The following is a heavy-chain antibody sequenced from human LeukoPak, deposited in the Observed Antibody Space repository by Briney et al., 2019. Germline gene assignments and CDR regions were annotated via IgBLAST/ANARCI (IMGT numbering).Heavy chain of an antibody. CDR3: ARKLAQGFDY. D-gene: IGHD3-3*02. CDR2: IIPILGIA. Sequence: SVTVSCKASGGTFSSYAISWVRQAPGQGLEWMGRIIPILGIANYAQKFQGRVTITADKSTSTAYMELSSLRSEDTAVYYCARKLAQGFDYWGQGTLVTVSS. CDR1: GGTFSSYA. J-gene: IGHJ4*02. V-gene: IGHV1-69*04.